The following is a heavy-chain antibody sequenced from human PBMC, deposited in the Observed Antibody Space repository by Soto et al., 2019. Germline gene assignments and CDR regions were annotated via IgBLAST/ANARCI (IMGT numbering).Heavy chain of an antibody. Sequence: GGSLRLSCAASGFTFSSYAMSWVRQAPGKGLEWVSAISGMGGSTYYADSVKGRFTISRDNSKNTLYLQMNSLRAEDTAVYYCAKALVVVRAASYSNCASFDYWGQGTLVTVSS. J-gene: IGHJ4*02. CDR1: GFTFSSYA. CDR2: ISGMGGST. CDR3: AKALVVVRAASYSNCASFDY. V-gene: IGHV3-23*01. D-gene: IGHD2-2*01.